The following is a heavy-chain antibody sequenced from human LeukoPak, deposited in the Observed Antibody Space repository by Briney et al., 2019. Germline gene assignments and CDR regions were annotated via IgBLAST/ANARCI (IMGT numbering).Heavy chain of an antibody. V-gene: IGHV3-53*01. Sequence: GGSLRLSCTVSGFTVSSNSMSWVRQAPGKGLEWVSFIYSGTIHYSDSVKGRFTISRDNSKNTLYLQMNSLRAEDTAVYYCAKTRVAAISTGEFDYWGQGTLVTVSS. CDR1: GFTVSSNS. CDR2: IYSGTI. CDR3: AKTRVAAISTGEFDY. D-gene: IGHD2-15*01. J-gene: IGHJ4*02.